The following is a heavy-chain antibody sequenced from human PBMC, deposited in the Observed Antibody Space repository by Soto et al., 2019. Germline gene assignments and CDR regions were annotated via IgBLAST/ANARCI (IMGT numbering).Heavy chain of an antibody. V-gene: IGHV3-23*01. CDR3: ALTTVTTYKRDY. CDR2: IDGSGGTT. Sequence: EVQLLESGGGLVQPGGSLRLSCAASGFIFSTYAMTWVRQAPGKGPEWVSSIDGSGGTTYYADSVQGRFTISRDNSKNTLYLQVSSLTSEDTAVYYCALTTVTTYKRDYWGQGTLGAVS. D-gene: IGHD4-17*01. J-gene: IGHJ4*02. CDR1: GFIFSTYA.